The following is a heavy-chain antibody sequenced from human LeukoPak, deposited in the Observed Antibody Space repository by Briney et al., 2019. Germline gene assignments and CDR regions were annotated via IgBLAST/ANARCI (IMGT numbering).Heavy chain of an antibody. V-gene: IGHV3-7*01. CDR1: GFTFSSYW. J-gene: IGHJ4*02. D-gene: IGHD3-3*01. CDR3: ARDRSTDFWSGYYTNYFDY. Sequence: GGSLRLSCAAAGFTFSSYWMNWVRQAPGKGLEWVANIKEDGSEKYYVDSVKGRFTISRDNAKNSLYLQMNSLRAEDTAVYYCARDRSTDFWSGYYTNYFDYWGQGTPVTVSS. CDR2: IKEDGSEK.